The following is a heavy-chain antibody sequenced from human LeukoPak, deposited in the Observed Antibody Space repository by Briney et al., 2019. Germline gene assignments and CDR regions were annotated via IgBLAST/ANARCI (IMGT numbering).Heavy chain of an antibody. CDR3: AKGYYYGDYVRNPLDY. D-gene: IGHD4-17*01. J-gene: IGHJ4*02. CDR1: GFTFSTYG. V-gene: IGHV3-23*01. CDR2: ISGTGGTT. Sequence: PGGSLRLSCAASGFTFSTYGMAWVRQAPGKGLEWVSSISGTGGTTYYADSVRGRFTISRDDSQNTLYLQMNSLRAEDTALYYCAKGYYYGDYVRNPLDYWGQGTLVTVSS.